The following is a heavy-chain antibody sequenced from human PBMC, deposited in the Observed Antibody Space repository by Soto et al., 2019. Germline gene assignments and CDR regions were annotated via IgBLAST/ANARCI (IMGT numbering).Heavy chain of an antibody. CDR2: SSAYNGNT. CDR3: ARGAFCGGAPGCRDMDV. D-gene: IGHD2-21*01. J-gene: IGHJ6*02. CDR1: GYKFISHS. Sequence: QIQLVQSGGEVKKPGASVKVSCKSSGYKFISHSITWLRQAPGQGLEWMGRSSAYNGNTNYAQKLQGRVTMTTDTSTNTAYMELRSLRSDDTAVYYCARGAFCGGAPGCRDMDVWGQGTTVTVSS. V-gene: IGHV1-18*01.